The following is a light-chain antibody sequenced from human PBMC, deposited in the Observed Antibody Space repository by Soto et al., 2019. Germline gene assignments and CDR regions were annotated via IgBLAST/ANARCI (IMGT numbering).Light chain of an antibody. J-gene: IGKJ5*01. V-gene: IGKV3-15*01. Sequence: EIVMTQSPATLSVSPGERATLSCRASQSVSSNLAWYQQKPDQAPRLLIYGASTRATGIPARFSGSGSGTDFTLTISSLEPEDFAVYYCQQRSSWPITFGQGTRLEIK. CDR1: QSVSSN. CDR2: GAS. CDR3: QQRSSWPIT.